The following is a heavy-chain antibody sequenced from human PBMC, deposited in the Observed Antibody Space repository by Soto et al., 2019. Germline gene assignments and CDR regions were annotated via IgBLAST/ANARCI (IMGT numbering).Heavy chain of an antibody. V-gene: IGHV2-70*01. Sequence: TPTLTCPLSSFSLNTGGRCVTWIRQPPGRALEWLALIGWDDDKYYSASLKTRLTISKDTSKNQVVLTMTNMHPMDTGTYYCARFRSTSQSGYYYNLDVSGQVTTVTVSS. CDR2: IGWDDDK. D-gene: IGHD2-2*01. CDR1: SFSLNTGGRC. J-gene: IGHJ6*02. CDR3: ARFRSTSQSGYYYNLDV.